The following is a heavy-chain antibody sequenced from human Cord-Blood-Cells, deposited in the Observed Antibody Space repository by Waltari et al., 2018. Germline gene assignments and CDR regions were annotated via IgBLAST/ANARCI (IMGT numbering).Heavy chain of an antibody. CDR3: ARGSRIAAAGGPDY. Sequence: QVQLVESVGGVVQPGRSLRLSCAASGFTFSSYAMHWVRQARGKGLEWVAVISYDGSNKYYADSVKGRFTISRDNSKNTLYLQMNSLRAEDTAVYYCARGSRIAAAGGPDYWGQGTLVTVSS. CDR2: ISYDGSNK. V-gene: IGHV3-30*04. J-gene: IGHJ4*02. D-gene: IGHD6-13*01. CDR1: GFTFSSYA.